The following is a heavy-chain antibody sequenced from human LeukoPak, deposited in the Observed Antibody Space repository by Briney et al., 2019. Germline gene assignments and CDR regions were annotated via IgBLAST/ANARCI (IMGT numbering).Heavy chain of an antibody. Sequence: KASETLSLTCTVSGDSITSGDYYWTWIRQPPGKGLEWVAYMHYTGNTYYNSSLKSRLTISVDTSKNQFSLRLSFVTAADTAMYHCARHLSGSSWFDPWGQGTLVTVSS. CDR2: MHYTGNT. D-gene: IGHD1-26*01. J-gene: IGHJ5*02. CDR1: GDSITSGDYY. CDR3: ARHLSGSSWFDP. V-gene: IGHV4-30-4*08.